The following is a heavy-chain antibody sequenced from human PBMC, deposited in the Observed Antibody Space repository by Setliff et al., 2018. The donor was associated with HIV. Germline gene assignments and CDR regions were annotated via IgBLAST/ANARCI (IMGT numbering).Heavy chain of an antibody. Sequence: PGGSLRLSCAASGFTFSRYEMNWVRQAPGKGLEWIAAVSSSADSIVYADSVKGRFTISRDNAKNSMYLQMNSLRVEDTAVYYCARESSGSYFHFYYYMDVWGKGTTVTVSS. CDR3: ARESSGSYFHFYYYMDV. D-gene: IGHD3-10*01. CDR1: GFTFSRYE. CDR2: VSSSADSI. J-gene: IGHJ6*03. V-gene: IGHV3-48*03.